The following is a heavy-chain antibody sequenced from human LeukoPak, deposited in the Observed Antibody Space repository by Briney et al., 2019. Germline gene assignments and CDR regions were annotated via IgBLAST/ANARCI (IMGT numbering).Heavy chain of an antibody. CDR2: ISSSSSTI. J-gene: IGHJ3*02. D-gene: IGHD6-13*01. Sequence: GGSLRLSCAASGFTFSSYSMNWVRQAPGKGLEWVSYISSSSSTIYYADSVKGRITISRDNAKNSLYLQMNSLRAEDTAVYYCASRQTLSSSWYAFDIWGQGTMVTVSS. CDR3: ASRQTLSSSWYAFDI. V-gene: IGHV3-48*01. CDR1: GFTFSSYS.